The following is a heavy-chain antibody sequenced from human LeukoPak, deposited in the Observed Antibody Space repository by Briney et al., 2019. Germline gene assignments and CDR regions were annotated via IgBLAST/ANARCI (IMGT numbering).Heavy chain of an antibody. CDR2: INPSAGTT. J-gene: IGHJ4*02. CDR3: ARTYYYDSSGYYAFDY. Sequence: ASVKVSCKTSGYTFTTYYMHWVRQAPGQGLEWMGIINPSAGTTSFAQKFQGRVTMTRDMSTSTVYMELTSLRSEDTAVYYCARTYYYDSSGYYAFDYWGQGTLVTVSS. CDR1: GYTFTTYY. D-gene: IGHD3-22*01. V-gene: IGHV1-46*01.